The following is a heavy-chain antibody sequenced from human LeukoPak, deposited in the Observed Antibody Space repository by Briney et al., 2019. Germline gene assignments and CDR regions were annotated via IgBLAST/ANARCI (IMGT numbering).Heavy chain of an antibody. CDR3: ARATAGDVEY. Sequence: GSVKVSCKASGYTFTSYGISWVRQAPGQGLEWMGWISAYNGDTNYAQKLQGRVTMTTDTSTTTVYMELRSLRSDDTAMYFCARATAGDVEYWGQGALVTVSS. J-gene: IGHJ4*02. V-gene: IGHV1-18*04. D-gene: IGHD3-16*01. CDR2: ISAYNGDT. CDR1: GYTFTSYG.